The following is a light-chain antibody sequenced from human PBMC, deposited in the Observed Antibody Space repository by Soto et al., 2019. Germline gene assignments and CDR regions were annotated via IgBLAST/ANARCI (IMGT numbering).Light chain of an antibody. CDR3: QHFNDWPYT. V-gene: IGKV3-15*01. CDR2: GAS. CDR1: QTVSSN. J-gene: IGKJ2*01. Sequence: EIVMTQSPATLSVSPGERATLSFRASQTVSSNLAWYQQKPGQAPRLLIYGASSRATGVPARFSGSGSGTDFTLTISSLQSEDFAVYYCQHFNDWPYTFGQGTKVDIK.